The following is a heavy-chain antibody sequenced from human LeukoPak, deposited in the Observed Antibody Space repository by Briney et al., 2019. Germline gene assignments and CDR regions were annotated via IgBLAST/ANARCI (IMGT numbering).Heavy chain of an antibody. V-gene: IGHV3-23*01. CDR2: ISGSGTST. CDR3: ERTYYYDSSDDY. D-gene: IGHD3-22*01. CDR1: GFFRSYA. Sequence: SGGSLRLSCAASGFFRSYAMSWVRQAPGKGLEWVLAISGSGTSTYYADSVKGRFTISRDNSKNTLYLQMNSLRAEDTAVYYCERTYYYDSSDDYWGQGTLVTVSS. J-gene: IGHJ4*02.